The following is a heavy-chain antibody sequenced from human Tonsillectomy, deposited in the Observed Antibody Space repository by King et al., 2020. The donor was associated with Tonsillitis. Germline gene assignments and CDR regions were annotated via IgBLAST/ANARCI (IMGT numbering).Heavy chain of an antibody. D-gene: IGHD1-26*01. J-gene: IGHJ4*02. CDR1: GGSTSSSNYY. CDR3: AGYSGSYDY. V-gene: IGHV4-39*01. Sequence: PLQESGPGLVKPSETLSLTCTVSGGSTSSSNYYWGWIRQPPGKGLEWIGSIYSSGSLYYNPSLKSRFTISVDTSKNQFSLKLSSVTAADTAVYYCAGYSGSYDYWGQGTLVTVSS. CDR2: IYSSGSL.